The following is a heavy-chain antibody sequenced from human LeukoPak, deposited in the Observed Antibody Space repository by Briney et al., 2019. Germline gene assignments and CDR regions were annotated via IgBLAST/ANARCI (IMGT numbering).Heavy chain of an antibody. CDR3: ARDRYYYGSGGYFDY. CDR2: IYYSGST. D-gene: IGHD3-10*01. V-gene: IGHV4-59*12. J-gene: IGHJ4*02. Sequence: SETLSLTCTVSGGSISSYYWSWIRQPPGKGLEWIGYIYYSGSTNYNPSLKSRVTMSVDTSKNQFSLKLSSVTAADTAVYYCARDRYYYGSGGYFDYWGQGTLVTVSS. CDR1: GGSISSYY.